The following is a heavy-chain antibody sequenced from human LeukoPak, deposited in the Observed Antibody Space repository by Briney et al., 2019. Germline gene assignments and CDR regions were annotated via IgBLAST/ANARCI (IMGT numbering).Heavy chain of an antibody. Sequence: GGSLRLSCAASRFTFSSYVKHWVRQAPGKGLEWVALIWYDGDNKYYSDSVKGRFTISRDNSKNTLYLQMNSLRAEDTAVYYCAKARATYLYDTSGYSALDYWGQGTLVTVSS. CDR1: RFTFSSYV. J-gene: IGHJ4*02. D-gene: IGHD3-22*01. CDR2: IWYDGDNK. V-gene: IGHV3-33*06. CDR3: AKARATYLYDTSGYSALDY.